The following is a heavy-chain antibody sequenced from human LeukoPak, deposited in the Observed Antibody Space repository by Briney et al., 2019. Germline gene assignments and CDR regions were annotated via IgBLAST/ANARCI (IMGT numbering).Heavy chain of an antibody. Sequence: SETLSLTCAVYGGSFSGYYWSWIRQPPGKGLEWIGEINHSGSTNYNPSLKSRVTISVDTSKNQFSLKLSSVTAADTAVYYCARDGYCSSTSCYTHWYFDLWGRGTLVTVSS. CDR2: INHSGST. CDR3: ARDGYCSSTSCYTHWYFDL. V-gene: IGHV4-34*01. D-gene: IGHD2-2*02. J-gene: IGHJ2*01. CDR1: GGSFSGYY.